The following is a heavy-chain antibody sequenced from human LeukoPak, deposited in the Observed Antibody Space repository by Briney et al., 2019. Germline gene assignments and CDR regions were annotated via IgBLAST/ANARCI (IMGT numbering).Heavy chain of an antibody. D-gene: IGHD3-9*01. CDR2: IRYDGSIK. CDR3: AKDRGSRNEILTGRRRASLDFDY. CDR1: GFTFSSFY. J-gene: IGHJ4*02. Sequence: GRPLRLSCAASGFTFSSFYMHWVRQAPGKGLEWVAYIRYDGSIKHYADSVKGRFTISRDNSKNTLYLQMNSLRPEDTTVFYCAKDRGSRNEILTGRRRASLDFDYWGQGSLVTVSS. V-gene: IGHV3-30*02.